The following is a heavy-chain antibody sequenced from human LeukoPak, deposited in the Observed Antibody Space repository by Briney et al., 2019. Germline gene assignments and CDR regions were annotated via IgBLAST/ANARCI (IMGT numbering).Heavy chain of an antibody. CDR1: GFTFSSYS. V-gene: IGHV3-21*01. J-gene: IGHJ6*02. D-gene: IGHD6-19*01. Sequence: GGSLRLSCAASGFTFSSYSMNWVRQAPGKGLEWVSSISSSSSYIYYADSVKGRFTISRDNAKNSLYLQMNSLRAEDTAVYYCARGLTWLSSYYYGMDVWGQGTTVTVSS. CDR2: ISSSSSYI. CDR3: ARGLTWLSSYYYGMDV.